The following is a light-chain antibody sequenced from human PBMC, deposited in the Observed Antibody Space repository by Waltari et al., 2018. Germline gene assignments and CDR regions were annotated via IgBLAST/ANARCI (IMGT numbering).Light chain of an antibody. J-gene: IGLJ2*01. CDR3: SSYAGSSKGV. Sequence: QSALTQPASVSGSPGQSITISCTGTSSDDVSYKRVSWYQQHPGKAPKLMIYAVSKRPSGVSDRFSGSKSGDMASLTISGLQPEDEAEYFCSSYAGSSKGVFGGGTKVTVL. CDR1: SSDDVSYKR. V-gene: IGLV2-23*02. CDR2: AVS.